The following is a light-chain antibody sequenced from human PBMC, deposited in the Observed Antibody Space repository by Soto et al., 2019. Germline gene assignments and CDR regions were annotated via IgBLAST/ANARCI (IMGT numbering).Light chain of an antibody. V-gene: IGLV1-51*01. CDR2: DNN. CDR3: GKWDTSLSAYV. CDR1: SSNIGNNY. Sequence: SVVTQPPSLSASPGQEVTISCSGSSSNIGNNYVSWYQQLPGTAPKLLIYDNNKRPSGIPDRFSGSKSGTSATLGITGLQTGDEADYYCGKWDTSLSAYVFGTGTKGTVL. J-gene: IGLJ1*01.